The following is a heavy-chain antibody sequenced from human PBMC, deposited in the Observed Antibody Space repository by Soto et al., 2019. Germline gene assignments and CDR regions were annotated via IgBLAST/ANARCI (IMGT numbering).Heavy chain of an antibody. CDR1: GFSLSDLF. D-gene: IGHD3-16*02. Sequence: EVQLVESGGDLVQPGGSLRLSCEVSGFSLSDLFIDWVRQAPGKGLEWVGRTKDKAYSYTTEYAASVKGRFTISRDDSRDSLFLQMSSLKSEDTAVYYCASILGVFGYWGQGTLVTVSS. CDR3: ASILGVFGY. J-gene: IGHJ4*02. V-gene: IGHV3-72*01. CDR2: TKDKAYSYTT.